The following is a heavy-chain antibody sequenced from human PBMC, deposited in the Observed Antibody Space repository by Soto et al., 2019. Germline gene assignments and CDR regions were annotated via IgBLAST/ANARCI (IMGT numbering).Heavy chain of an antibody. D-gene: IGHD4-4*01. J-gene: IGHJ6*03. V-gene: IGHV4-34*01. CDR1: GGSFSGYY. CDR3: ARFTSNYYEYYYMDV. CDR2: INHSGST. Sequence: SETLSLTCAVYGGSFSGYYWSWIRQPPGKGLEWIGEINHSGSTNYNPSLKSRVTISVDTSKNQFSLKLSSVTAADTAVYYCARFTSNYYEYYYMDVWGKGTTVT.